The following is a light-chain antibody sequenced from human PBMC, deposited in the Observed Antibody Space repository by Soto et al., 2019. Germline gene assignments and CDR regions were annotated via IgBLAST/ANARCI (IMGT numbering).Light chain of an antibody. V-gene: IGLV1-40*01. CDR2: GNS. J-gene: IGLJ2*01. CDR1: SSNIGAGYD. CDR3: QSYDSSLSAVV. Sequence: QPVLTQPPSVSGAPGQRVTISCTGSSSNIGAGYDVHWYKQLPGTAPKLLIYGNSNRPSGVPDRFSGSASGTSASLAITGLQAEDEADYYCQSYDSSLSAVVIGGGTKHRP.